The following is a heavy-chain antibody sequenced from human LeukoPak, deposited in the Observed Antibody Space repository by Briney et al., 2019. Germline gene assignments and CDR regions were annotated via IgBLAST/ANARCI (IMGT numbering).Heavy chain of an antibody. Sequence: GGSLRLSCSASGFTVSSNYMSWVLQAPGKGLEWVSVIYAGGATAYAGSVKGRFIISRDNSKNTLYLQMNSLRAEDTALYYCAREGGDSMIQGVIADWGQGTLVTVSS. CDR1: GFTVSSNY. CDR2: IYAGGAT. J-gene: IGHJ4*02. V-gene: IGHV3-53*01. CDR3: AREGGDSMIQGVIAD. D-gene: IGHD3-10*01.